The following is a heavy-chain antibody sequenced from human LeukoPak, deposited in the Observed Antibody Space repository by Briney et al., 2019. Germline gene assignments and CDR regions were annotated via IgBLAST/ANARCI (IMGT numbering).Heavy chain of an antibody. V-gene: IGHV4-39*01. CDR2: IYYSGRT. D-gene: IGHD3-16*01. J-gene: IGHJ4*02. CDR3: ARFFYYDASLPPY. Sequence: SETLSLTCTVSGGSISSGSYYWSWIRQPAGKGLEWIGTIYYSGRTYYNPSLQSRVTISLDTSQNQLSLQVRSVTVVDTAVYYCARFFYYDASLPPYWGQGTLVTVSS. CDR1: GGSISSGSYY.